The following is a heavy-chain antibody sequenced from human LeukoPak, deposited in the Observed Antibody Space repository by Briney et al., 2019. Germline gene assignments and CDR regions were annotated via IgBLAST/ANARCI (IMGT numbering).Heavy chain of an antibody. CDR2: ISGSGGST. CDR3: AKVRVYLDNQDAFDI. CDR1: GFTFSSYS. D-gene: IGHD6-13*01. J-gene: IGHJ3*02. V-gene: IGHV3-23*01. Sequence: GGSLRLSCAASGFTFSSYSMNWVRQAPGKGLEWVSAISGSGGSTYYADSVKGRFTISRDNSKNTLYLQMNSLRAEDTAVYYCAKVRVYLDNQDAFDIWGQGTMVTVSS.